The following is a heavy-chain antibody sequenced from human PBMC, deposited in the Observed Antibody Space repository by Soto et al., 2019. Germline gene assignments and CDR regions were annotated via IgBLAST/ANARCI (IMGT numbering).Heavy chain of an antibody. CDR1: GFTFSSYA. V-gene: IGHV3-30-3*01. J-gene: IGHJ4*02. CDR2: ISYDGSNK. Sequence: GGSLRLSCAASGFTFSSYAMHWVRQAPGKGLEWVAVISYDGSNKYYADSVKGRFTISRDNSKNTLYLQMNSLRAEDTAVYYCARGPPYSSGLDYWGQGTLVTSPQ. CDR3: ARGPPYSSGLDY. D-gene: IGHD6-19*01.